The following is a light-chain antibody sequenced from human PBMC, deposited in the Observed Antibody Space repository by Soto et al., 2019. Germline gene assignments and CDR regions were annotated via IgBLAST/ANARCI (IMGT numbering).Light chain of an antibody. CDR3: QQTNTFLPLT. V-gene: IGKV1-12*01. J-gene: IGKJ4*01. CDR2: AAS. Sequence: DIQMTQSPSSVYASVGDRVTITCRASQGISNWLAWYQQQPGKAPKLLIYAASSLQSGVPSRFSGGGSGTHFTLIISILQPEDFATYYCQQTNTFLPLTFGGGTKVDIK. CDR1: QGISNW.